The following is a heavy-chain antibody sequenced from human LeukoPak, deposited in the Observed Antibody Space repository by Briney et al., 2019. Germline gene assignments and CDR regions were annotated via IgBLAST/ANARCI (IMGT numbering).Heavy chain of an antibody. CDR1: GGTFSSYG. CDR2: IIPIFGTA. Sequence: ASVKVSCKASGGTFSSYGISWVRQAPGQGLEWMGGIIPIFGTANYAQKLQGRVTITTTESTSTAYMELGSLRSEDTAAYYCARTGIPLNLIYIDVWGKGTTVTVSS. CDR3: ARTGIPLNLIYIDV. J-gene: IGHJ6*03. V-gene: IGHV1-69*05. D-gene: IGHD3-9*01.